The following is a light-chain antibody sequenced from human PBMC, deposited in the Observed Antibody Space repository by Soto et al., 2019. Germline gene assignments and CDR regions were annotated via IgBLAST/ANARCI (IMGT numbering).Light chain of an antibody. CDR2: GSS. J-gene: IGKJ1*01. V-gene: IGKV3-20*01. CDR3: QQYGGSPWT. CDR1: QSVSSSY. Sequence: EVVLTQSPGTLSLSPGERATLSCRARQSVSSSYLAWYQQKPGQAPRLLIYGSSSRATGIPDRFSGSGSGTDFTLTISRLEPEDFAVYYCQQYGGSPWTFGQGTKVEI.